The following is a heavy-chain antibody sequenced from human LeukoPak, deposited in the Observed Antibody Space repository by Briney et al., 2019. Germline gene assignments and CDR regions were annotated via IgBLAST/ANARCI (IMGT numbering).Heavy chain of an antibody. CDR3: TRVTNSGYDSGNFDY. Sequence: GGSLRLSCAASGFTFSSYSMNWVRQAPGKGLEWVSSISSSSSYIYYADSVKGRFTISRDNAKKSLFLQMNSLRAEDTAVYYCTRVTNSGYDSGNFDYWGQGTLVTVSS. CDR1: GFTFSSYS. D-gene: IGHD5-12*01. V-gene: IGHV3-21*01. J-gene: IGHJ4*02. CDR2: ISSSSSYI.